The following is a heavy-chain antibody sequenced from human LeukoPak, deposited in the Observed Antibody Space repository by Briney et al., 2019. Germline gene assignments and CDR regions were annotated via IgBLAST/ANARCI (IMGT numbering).Heavy chain of an antibody. J-gene: IGHJ4*02. D-gene: IGHD3-10*01. V-gene: IGHV3-23*01. CDR3: AKDYYGSGSYPKYYFDY. Sequence: PGGSLRHSCAASGFTFSSYAMSWVRQAPGRGLEWVSAISGSGGSTYYADSVKGRFTISRDNSKNTLYLQMNSLRAEDTAVYYCAKDYYGSGSYPKYYFDYWGQGTLVTVSS. CDR1: GFTFSSYA. CDR2: ISGSGGST.